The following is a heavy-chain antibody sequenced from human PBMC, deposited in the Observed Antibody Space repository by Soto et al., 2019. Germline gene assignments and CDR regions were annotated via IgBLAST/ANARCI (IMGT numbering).Heavy chain of an antibody. CDR3: XSXXXXXXXHXNXYYYYGMDV. V-gene: IGHV1-69*01. Sequence: QVQLVQSGAEVKKPGSSVKVSCKASGGTFSSYAISWVRQAPGQGLEWMGGIIPIFGTANYAQKFQGRVTITADESTSTAYMELSSLXSEDTPVYYCXSXXXXXXXHXNXYYYYGMDVWGQGTTVTVSS. J-gene: IGHJ6*02. CDR1: GGTFSSYA. CDR2: IIPIFGTA.